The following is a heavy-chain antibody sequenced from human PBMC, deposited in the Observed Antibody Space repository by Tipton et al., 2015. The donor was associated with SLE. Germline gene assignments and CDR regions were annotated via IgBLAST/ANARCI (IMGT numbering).Heavy chain of an antibody. CDR1: GASISSSDFY. V-gene: IGHV4-39*07. Sequence: TLSLTCSVSGASISSSDFYWAWIRPPPGKGLEWIGTTPYSGTTSYYPSLQSRVTMSVDTSKNQFSLKLSSVTAADTAVYYCARDIRRGHSGYDYHAFDIWGQGTMVTVSS. CDR3: ARDIRRGHSGYDYHAFDI. D-gene: IGHD5-12*01. J-gene: IGHJ3*02. CDR2: TPYSGTT.